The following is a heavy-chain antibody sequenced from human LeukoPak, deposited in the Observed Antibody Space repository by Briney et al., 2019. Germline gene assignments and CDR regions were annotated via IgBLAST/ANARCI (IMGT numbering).Heavy chain of an antibody. CDR1: GGSISSYY. CDR3: ARAVYDSSGYYYGEPYYFDY. V-gene: IGHV4-59*01. J-gene: IGHJ4*02. Sequence: SETLSLTCTVSGGSISSYYWSWIRQPPGKGLEWIGYIYYSGSTNYNPSLKSRVTISVDTSKNQFSLKLSSVTAADTAVYYCARAVYDSSGYYYGEPYYFDYWGQGTLVTVSS. D-gene: IGHD3-22*01. CDR2: IYYSGST.